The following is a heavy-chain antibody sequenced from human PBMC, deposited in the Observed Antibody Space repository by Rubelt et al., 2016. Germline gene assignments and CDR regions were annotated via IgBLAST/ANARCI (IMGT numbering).Heavy chain of an antibody. CDR1: GYTFTGYY. D-gene: IGHD2-21*01. CDR2: INPNSGGT. Sequence: GYTFTGYYMHWVRQAPGQGLEWMGWINPNSGGTNYAQKFQGRVTMTRDTSISPAYMELSRLSSDDTAVYYCARPRYWNYYGRDVWGQGTTVTVSS. CDR3: ARPRYWNYYGRDV. V-gene: IGHV1-2*02. J-gene: IGHJ6*02.